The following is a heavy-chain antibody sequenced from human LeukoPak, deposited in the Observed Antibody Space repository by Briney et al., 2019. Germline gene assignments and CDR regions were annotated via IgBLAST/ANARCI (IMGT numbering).Heavy chain of an antibody. CDR2: IYHSGST. D-gene: IGHD6-13*01. CDR3: ARDSKLVAAAGTGAFDI. J-gene: IGHJ3*02. CDR1: GGSISSSSYY. Sequence: SETLSLTCTVSGGSISSSSYYWGWIRQPPGKGLEWIGSIYHSGSTYYNPSLKSRVTISVDTSKNQFSLKLSSVTAADTAVYYCARDSKLVAAAGTGAFDIWGQGTMVTVSS. V-gene: IGHV4-39*07.